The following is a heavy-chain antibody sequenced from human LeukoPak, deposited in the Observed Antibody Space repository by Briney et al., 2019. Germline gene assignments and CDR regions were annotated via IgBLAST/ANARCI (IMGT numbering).Heavy chain of an antibody. J-gene: IGHJ3*02. CDR3: ARFLAYDSSGYYSWGAFDI. V-gene: IGHV4-4*02. Sequence: PSETLSLTCAVSGGSISSSNWWSWVRQPPGKGLEWIGEMYYTGNSKYNPSLKSRVTISVDTSKNQFSLKLSSVTAADTAVYYCARFLAYDSSGYYSWGAFDIWGQGTMVTVSS. D-gene: IGHD3-22*01. CDR2: MYYTGNS. CDR1: GGSISSSNW.